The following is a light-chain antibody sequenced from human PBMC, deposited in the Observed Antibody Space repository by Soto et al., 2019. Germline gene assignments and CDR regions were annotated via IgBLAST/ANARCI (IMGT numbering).Light chain of an antibody. V-gene: IGLV2-14*01. CDR1: RSDVGGYNS. CDR2: EVS. J-gene: IGLJ3*02. Sequence: QSALTQPASVSGSPGQSITISCTGTRSDVGGYNSVSWFQQYPGKAPKFMIYEVSNRPSGVSNRFSGSKSGNTASLTISGLQAEDEADYYCSSYTSRSTWVFGGGTKLTVL. CDR3: SSYTSRSTWV.